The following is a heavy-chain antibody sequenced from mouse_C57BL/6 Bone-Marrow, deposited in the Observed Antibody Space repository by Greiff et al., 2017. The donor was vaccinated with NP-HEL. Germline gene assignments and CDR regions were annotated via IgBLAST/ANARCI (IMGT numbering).Heavy chain of an antibody. CDR2: IHPNSGST. D-gene: IGHD2-14*01. V-gene: IGHV1-64*01. CDR1: GYTFTSYW. Sequence: QVQLQQSGAELVKPGASVKLSCKASGYTFTSYWMHWVKQRPGQGLEWIGMIHPNSGSTNSNEKFKSKATLTVDKSSSTSYMQLSSLTSEASAVYYCARKGTMGTRGFAYWGQGTLVTVSA. J-gene: IGHJ3*01. CDR3: ARKGTMGTRGFAY.